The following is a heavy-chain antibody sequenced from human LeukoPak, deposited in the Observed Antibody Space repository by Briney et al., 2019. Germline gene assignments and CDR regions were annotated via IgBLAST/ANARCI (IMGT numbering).Heavy chain of an antibody. D-gene: IGHD2-2*01. CDR2: ISSSSSTI. J-gene: IGHJ1*01. Sequence: GGSLRLSCAASGFTFSSYSMNWVRQAPGKGLEWVSYISSSSSTIYYADSVKGRFTISRDNAKNSLYLQMNSLRAEDTAVYYCARPSTSSNANRREGYFQHWGQGTLVTVSS. CDR1: GFTFSSYS. V-gene: IGHV3-48*01. CDR3: ARPSTSSNANRREGYFQH.